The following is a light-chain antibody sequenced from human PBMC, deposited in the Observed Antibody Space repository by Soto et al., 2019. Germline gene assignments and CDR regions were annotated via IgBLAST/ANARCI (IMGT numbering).Light chain of an antibody. CDR3: QQYNNWLSIT. CDR2: GAS. J-gene: IGKJ5*01. Sequence: EIVMTQSPATLSVSPGERATLSCRESLSVSSNLAWYQQKPGQAPRLLIYGASTRATGIPARFSGSGFGTEFTLTISSLQSEDFAVYYCQQYNNWLSITFGQGTRLEIK. CDR1: LSVSSN. V-gene: IGKV3-15*01.